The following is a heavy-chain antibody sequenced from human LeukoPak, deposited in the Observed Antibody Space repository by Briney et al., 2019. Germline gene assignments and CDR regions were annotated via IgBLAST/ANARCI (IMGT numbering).Heavy chain of an antibody. Sequence: GGSLRLSYAASGFTFSSYGMHWVRQAPGKGLEWEAFIRYDGSNKYYADSVKGRFTISRDNSKNTLYLQMISLRAEDTAVYYCARGSSSWVYYYYYMEVWGKGTTVTVSS. V-gene: IGHV3-30*02. CDR2: IRYDGSNK. D-gene: IGHD6-13*01. J-gene: IGHJ6*03. CDR1: GFTFSSYG. CDR3: ARGSSSWVYYYYYMEV.